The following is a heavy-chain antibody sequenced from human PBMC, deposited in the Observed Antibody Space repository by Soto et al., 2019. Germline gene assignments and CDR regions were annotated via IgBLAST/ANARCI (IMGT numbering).Heavy chain of an antibody. D-gene: IGHD2-8*01. J-gene: IGHJ6*02. CDR3: AKTRGAMIYAISVYGMDV. CDR1: GFTFSSFA. CDR2: ISGSADST. Sequence: GGSLRLSCAASGFTFSSFALNWVRQAPGKGLKWVSIISGSADSTFYADSVKGRFTIYRDNSKNMLYLQINSLRAEDTAVFYCAKTRGAMIYAISVYGMDVWGQGTTVTVSS. V-gene: IGHV3-23*01.